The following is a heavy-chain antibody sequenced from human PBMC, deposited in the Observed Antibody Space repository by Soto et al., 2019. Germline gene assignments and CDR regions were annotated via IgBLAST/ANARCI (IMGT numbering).Heavy chain of an antibody. D-gene: IGHD6-13*01. V-gene: IGHV4-34*01. J-gene: IGHJ6*03. CDR2: INPSGST. Sequence: PSETLSLTCAVYGGSFSGYYWSWIRQPPGKGMEWIGEINPSGSTNYNPPLKSRVTISVDTSKNQFSLKLSSVTAADTAVYYCARGGGAAAGLYYYYYYMDVWGKGTTVTVSS. CDR1: GGSFSGYY. CDR3: ARGGGAAAGLYYYYYYMDV.